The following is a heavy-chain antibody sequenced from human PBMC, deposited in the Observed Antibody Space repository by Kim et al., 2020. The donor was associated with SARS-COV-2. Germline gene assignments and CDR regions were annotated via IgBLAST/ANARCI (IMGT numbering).Heavy chain of an antibody. Sequence: SETLSLTCAVYGGSFSGYYWSWIRQPPGKGLEWIGEINHSGSTNYNPSLKSRVTISVDTSKNQFSLKLSSVTAADTAVYYCARGRAPGDNWNDVWFDYWGQGTLVTVSS. CDR3: ARGRAPGDNWNDVWFDY. D-gene: IGHD1-1*01. J-gene: IGHJ4*02. V-gene: IGHV4-34*01. CDR1: GGSFSGYY. CDR2: INHSGST.